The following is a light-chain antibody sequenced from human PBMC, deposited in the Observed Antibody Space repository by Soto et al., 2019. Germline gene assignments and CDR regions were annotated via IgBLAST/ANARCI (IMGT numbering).Light chain of an antibody. CDR1: SSDVGGYDS. J-gene: IGLJ1*01. V-gene: IGLV2-14*01. CDR3: SSFTSSITYV. Sequence: QSVLTQPASVSGSPGQSITISCTGTSSDVGGYDSVCWYQQHPGKAPNVMIYGVTNRPSGVSDRFSGSKSGNTASLTISGLQAEDEADYYCSSFTSSITYVFGTGTKVTVL. CDR2: GVT.